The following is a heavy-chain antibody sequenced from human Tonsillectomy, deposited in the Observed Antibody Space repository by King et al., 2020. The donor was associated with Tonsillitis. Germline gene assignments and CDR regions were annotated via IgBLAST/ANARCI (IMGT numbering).Heavy chain of an antibody. D-gene: IGHD6-13*01. Sequence: VQLVQSGAEVKKPGASVKVSCKASGYTFTSYYMHWVRQAPGQGLEWMGIINPSGGSTSYAQKFQGRVTMTRDTSTSTVYMELSSLRSEDTAVYYCARDIGSSWSVSAYYYYMDVWGKGTTVTVSS. CDR2: INPSGGST. J-gene: IGHJ6*03. CDR1: GYTFTSYY. CDR3: ARDIGSSWSVSAYYYYMDV. V-gene: IGHV1-46*01.